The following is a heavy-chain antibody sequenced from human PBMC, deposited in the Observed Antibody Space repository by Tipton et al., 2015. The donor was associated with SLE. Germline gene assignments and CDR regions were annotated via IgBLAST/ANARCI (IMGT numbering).Heavy chain of an antibody. CDR3: ARVGTSGTAGPTDFDI. V-gene: IGHV4-39*07. CDR2: IYYSGTS. D-gene: IGHD1-1*01. Sequence: TLSLTCTVPGGSISSTNYYWGWIRPPPGKGLEWFGNIYYSGTSYYNPSFKGRVTISLETSKNQFSLKLNTATAADTAIYYCARVGTSGTAGPTDFDIWGQGTMVIVSS. CDR1: GGSISSTNYY. J-gene: IGHJ3*02.